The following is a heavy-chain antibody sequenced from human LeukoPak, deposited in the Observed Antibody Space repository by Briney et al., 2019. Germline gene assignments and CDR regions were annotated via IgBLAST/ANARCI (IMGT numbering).Heavy chain of an antibody. Sequence: SGTLSLTCAVSGGSISISSSNWWSWVRQPPGKGLEWIGEIFHSGSTNYNPSLKSRVTVSVDKSKNQFSLKLSSLTAADTAVYYCARALYGGFDYWGQGTLVTVSS. CDR1: GGSISISSSNW. CDR3: ARALYGGFDY. D-gene: IGHD2-2*02. J-gene: IGHJ4*02. CDR2: IFHSGST. V-gene: IGHV4-4*02.